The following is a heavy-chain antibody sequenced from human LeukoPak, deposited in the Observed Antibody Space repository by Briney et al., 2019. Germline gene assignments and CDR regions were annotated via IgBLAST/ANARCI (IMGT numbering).Heavy chain of an antibody. V-gene: IGHV1-69*05. D-gene: IGHD2-15*01. J-gene: IGHJ4*02. CDR1: GSTFSSYA. CDR2: MIPIFGTA. CDR3: ARDHCSGGSCYTFDY. Sequence: GASVKVSCKASGSTFSSYAISWVRQAPGQGLEWMGRMIPIFGTANYAQKFQGRVTITTDESTSTAYMELSSLRSEDTAVYYCARDHCSGGSCYTFDYWGQGTLVTVSP.